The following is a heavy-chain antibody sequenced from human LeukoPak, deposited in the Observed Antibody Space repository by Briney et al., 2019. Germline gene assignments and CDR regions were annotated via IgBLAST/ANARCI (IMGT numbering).Heavy chain of an antibody. CDR1: GFTFSSYG. V-gene: IGHV3-33*01. Sequence: PGRSLRLSCAASGFTFSSYGMHWVRQAPGKGLEWVAVIWYDGSNKNYADSVKGRFTISRDNSKNTLYLQMNSLRAEDTAVYYCARDGTPGYSSGWFDPWGQGTLVTVSS. CDR2: IWYDGSNK. CDR3: ARDGTPGYSSGWFDP. J-gene: IGHJ5*02. D-gene: IGHD6-19*01.